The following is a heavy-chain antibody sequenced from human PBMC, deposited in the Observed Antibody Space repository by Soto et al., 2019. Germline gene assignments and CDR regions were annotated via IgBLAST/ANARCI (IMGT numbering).Heavy chain of an antibody. V-gene: IGHV1-69*13. Sequence: SVKVSCKASGGTFSSYSIDWVRQAPGQGLEWMGGIIPLFGTTNYAQKLQGRVKLTADESTRTAYMELSTLTSEDTAVYYCARGTVTGSEYNYYYYGMDVWGQGTTVTVSS. J-gene: IGHJ6*02. D-gene: IGHD1-1*01. CDR1: GGTFSSYS. CDR2: IIPLFGTT. CDR3: ARGTVTGSEYNYYYYGMDV.